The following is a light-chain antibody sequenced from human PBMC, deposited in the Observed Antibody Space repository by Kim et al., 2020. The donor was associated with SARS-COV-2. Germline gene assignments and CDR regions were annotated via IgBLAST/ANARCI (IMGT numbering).Light chain of an antibody. CDR3: QSYDSSLSGPNWV. CDR1: SSNIGAGYD. J-gene: IGLJ3*02. V-gene: IGLV1-40*01. Sequence: VTISCTGGSSNIGAGYDVHWYQQLPGTAPKLLIYGNSNRPSGVPDRFSGSKSGTSASLAITGLQAEDEADYYCQSYDSSLSGPNWVFGGGTQLTVL. CDR2: GNS.